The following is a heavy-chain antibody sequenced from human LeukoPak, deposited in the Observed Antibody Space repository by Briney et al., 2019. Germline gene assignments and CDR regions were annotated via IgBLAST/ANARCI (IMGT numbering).Heavy chain of an antibody. CDR3: ARDKIEGPTKLDY. CDR1: GFTFSSYW. V-gene: IGHV3-7*01. CDR2: IKQDESEK. Sequence: GGSLRLSCAASGFTFSSYWMSWVRQAPGKGLEWVANIKQDESEKYYVDSLKGRFTISRDNAKNSLYLQMNSLRAEDTAVYYCARDKIEGPTKLDYWGQGILVTVSS. D-gene: IGHD1-1*01. J-gene: IGHJ4*02.